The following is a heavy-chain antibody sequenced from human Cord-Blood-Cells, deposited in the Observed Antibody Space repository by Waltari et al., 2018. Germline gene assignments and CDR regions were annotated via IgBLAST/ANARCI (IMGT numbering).Heavy chain of an antibody. Sequence: QVQLQESGPGLVKPSHTLSIICTVSGGSFSIVDYYWSWLRQPPGKGLEWIGYNYYRGSTYYHPTLKSRVTISVDTSKIQFSLKLSSVTAADTAVYYCARDKGYCSGGSCGMDVWGQGTTVTVSS. CDR1: GGSFSIVDYY. J-gene: IGHJ6*02. D-gene: IGHD2-15*01. V-gene: IGHV4-30-4*01. CDR3: ARDKGYCSGGSCGMDV. CDR2: NYYRGST.